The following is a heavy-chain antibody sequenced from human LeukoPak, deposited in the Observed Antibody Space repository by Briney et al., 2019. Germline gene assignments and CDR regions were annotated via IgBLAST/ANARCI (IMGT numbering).Heavy chain of an antibody. D-gene: IGHD6-19*01. V-gene: IGHV4-59*12. CDR2: IYYSGST. CDR3: ARVNSSGWYRGDYYYYYGMDV. CDR1: GGSISSYY. J-gene: IGHJ6*02. Sequence: PSETLSLTCTVSGGSISSYYWSWIRQPPGKGLEWIGYIYYSGSTNYNPSLKSRVTISVDTSKNQFSLKLSSVTAADTAVYYCARVNSSGWYRGDYYYYYGMDVWGQGTTVTVSS.